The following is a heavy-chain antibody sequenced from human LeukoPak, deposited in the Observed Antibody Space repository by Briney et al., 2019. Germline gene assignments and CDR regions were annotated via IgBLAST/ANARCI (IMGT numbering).Heavy chain of an antibody. D-gene: IGHD3-10*01. J-gene: IGHJ4*02. CDR2: IYHSGST. CDR1: GGSISSYY. V-gene: IGHV4-38-2*02. CDR3: ARQPYGSGSYFPTV. Sequence: PSETLSLTCTVSGGSISSYYWGWIRQPPGKGLEWIGSIYHSGSTYYNPSLKSRVTISVDTPKNQFSLKLSSVTAADTAVYYCARQPYGSGSYFPTVWGQGTLITVSS.